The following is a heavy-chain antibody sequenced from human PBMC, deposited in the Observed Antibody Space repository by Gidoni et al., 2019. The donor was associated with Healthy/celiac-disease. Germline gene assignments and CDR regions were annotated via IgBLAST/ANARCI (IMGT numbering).Heavy chain of an antibody. CDR3: ARGRTPMITFGGVIVPTPYFDY. Sequence: QVQLQQWGAGLLKPSETLSLTCAVSGGSFSGYYWSWIRQPPGKGLEWIGEINHSGSTNYNPSLKSRVTISVDTSKTQFSLKRSSVTAADTAVYYCARGRTPMITFGGVIVPTPYFDYWGQGTLVTVSS. V-gene: IGHV4-34*01. J-gene: IGHJ4*02. D-gene: IGHD3-16*02. CDR2: INHSGST. CDR1: GGSFSGYY.